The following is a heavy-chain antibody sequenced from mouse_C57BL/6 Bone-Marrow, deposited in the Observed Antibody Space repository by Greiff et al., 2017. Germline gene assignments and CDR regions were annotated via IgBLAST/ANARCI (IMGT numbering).Heavy chain of an antibody. D-gene: IGHD2-5*01. Sequence: EVQLVESGGGLVKPGGSLKLSCAASGFTFSSYTMSWVRQTPEKRLEWVATISGGGGNTYYPDSGKGRFTISRDNAKNTRYLQMSSLRSEDTALYYCARHSTYYSNYNYWGQGTTLTVSS. J-gene: IGHJ2*01. CDR1: GFTFSSYT. V-gene: IGHV5-9*01. CDR3: ARHSTYYSNYNY. CDR2: ISGGGGNT.